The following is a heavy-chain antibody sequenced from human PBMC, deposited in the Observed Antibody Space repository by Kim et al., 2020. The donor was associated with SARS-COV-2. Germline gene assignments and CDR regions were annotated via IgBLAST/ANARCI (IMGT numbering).Heavy chain of an antibody. J-gene: IGHJ4*02. CDR1: GGSISSYY. CDR2: ISYSGST. V-gene: IGHV4-59*08. CDR3: SRGGGTTLFDY. D-gene: IGHD1-7*01. Sequence: SETLSLTCSVSGGSISSYYWSWIRQPPGKGLEWIGYISYSGSTNYNPSLKSRVTISVDTSKSQFSLRLSSVTAADTAVYYCSRGGGTTLFDYWGQGTLVT.